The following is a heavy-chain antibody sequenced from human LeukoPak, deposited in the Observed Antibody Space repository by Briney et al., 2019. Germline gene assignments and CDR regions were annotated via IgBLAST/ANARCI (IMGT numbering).Heavy chain of an antibody. CDR3: ARAAGVGYKFDY. CDR1: GFTFSSYW. V-gene: IGHV3-74*01. Sequence: GGSLRLSCAASGFTFSSYWMHWVRQAPGKGLVWVSRINSDGSSTSYADSVKGRFTISRDNAKNTLYLQMNSLRAEDTAVYYCARAAGVGYKFDYWGQGTLVTVSS. J-gene: IGHJ4*02. CDR2: INSDGSST. D-gene: IGHD2-8*01.